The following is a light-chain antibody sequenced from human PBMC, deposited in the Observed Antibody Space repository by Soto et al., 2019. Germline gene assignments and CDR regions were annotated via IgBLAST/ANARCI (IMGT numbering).Light chain of an antibody. CDR2: GNN. Sequence: QSVLTQPPSASGTPGQRVTIPCSGSGSSIGTNTVNWYRQLSGTAPKLLIYGNNQRPSGVPDRFSGSKSGTSASLAISGLRSEYEAEYYCTAWDGSLNNVLFGGGTKLTVL. J-gene: IGLJ2*01. CDR3: TAWDGSLNNVL. CDR1: GSSIGTNT. V-gene: IGLV1-44*01.